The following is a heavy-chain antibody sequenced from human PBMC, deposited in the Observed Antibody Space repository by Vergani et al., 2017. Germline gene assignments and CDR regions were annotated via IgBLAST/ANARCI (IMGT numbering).Heavy chain of an antibody. D-gene: IGHD5-12*01. CDR3: VRARCSGPCFMSNWFDS. J-gene: IGHJ5*01. CDR1: GFSFSGSW. CDR2: IKSDGSIT. Sequence: EVQLVESGGGLIHPGGSLRLSCEASGFSFSGSWMHWVRQSPEKGLVWVSRIKSDGSITNYADSVKGRFTISRDNAKNTLYLEMNSLRGDDTAIYYCVRARCSGPCFMSNWFDSWGQGTLVTVSS. V-gene: IGHV3-74*01.